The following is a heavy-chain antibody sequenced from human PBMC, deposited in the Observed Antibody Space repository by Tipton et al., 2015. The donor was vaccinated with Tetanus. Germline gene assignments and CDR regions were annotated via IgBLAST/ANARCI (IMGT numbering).Heavy chain of an antibody. D-gene: IGHD1-26*01. CDR2: INYSGST. Sequence: TLSLTCTVSGASISSGGYFWSWIRQHPRKGLEWIGYINYSGSTYFNPSLKSRVTISADMSENQFSLRLTSVTAADTAVYYCARDVGGHYSFDFWGQGSLVTVSS. CDR1: GASISSGGYF. V-gene: IGHV4-31*03. J-gene: IGHJ4*02. CDR3: ARDVGGHYSFDF.